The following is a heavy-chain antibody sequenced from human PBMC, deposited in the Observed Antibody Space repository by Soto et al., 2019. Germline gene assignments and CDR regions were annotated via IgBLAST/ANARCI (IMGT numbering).Heavy chain of an antibody. Sequence: SETLSLTCAVSGGSISSGGYSWSWIRQPPGKGLEWIGYIYHSGSTYYNPSLKNRVTISVDRSKNQFSLKLSSVTAADTAVYYCASSNGSGSENDYWGQGTLVTVSS. J-gene: IGHJ4*02. CDR1: GGSISSGGYS. CDR3: ASSNGSGSENDY. D-gene: IGHD3-10*01. V-gene: IGHV4-30-2*01. CDR2: IYHSGST.